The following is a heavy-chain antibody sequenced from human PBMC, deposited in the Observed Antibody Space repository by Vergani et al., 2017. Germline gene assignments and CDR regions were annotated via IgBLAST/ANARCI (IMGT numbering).Heavy chain of an antibody. Sequence: QVQLVQSGAEVKKPGSSVKVSCKASGGTFSSSVISWVRQAPGQGLEWMGGIIPIFGTANYAQKFQGRVTMTADKSTRTAYMELSSLRSEDTAVYYCARGHLTSDGAFFDYWGQGTLVTVSS. V-gene: IGHV1-69*06. CDR2: IIPIFGTA. D-gene: IGHD3-10*01. J-gene: IGHJ4*02. CDR1: GGTFSSSV. CDR3: ARGHLTSDGAFFDY.